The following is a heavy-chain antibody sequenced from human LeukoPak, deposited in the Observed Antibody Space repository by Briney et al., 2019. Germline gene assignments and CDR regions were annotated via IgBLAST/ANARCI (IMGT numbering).Heavy chain of an antibody. J-gene: IGHJ4*02. D-gene: IGHD3-10*01. V-gene: IGHV4-34*01. Sequence: SETLSLTCAVYGGSFSGYYWSWIRQPPGKGLEWIGEINHRGSTNYNPPLKSRVTISVDTSKNQFSLKLSSVTAADTAVYYCARVESNGSGSYIEYWGQGTLVTVSS. CDR3: ARVESNGSGSYIEY. CDR2: INHRGST. CDR1: GGSFSGYY.